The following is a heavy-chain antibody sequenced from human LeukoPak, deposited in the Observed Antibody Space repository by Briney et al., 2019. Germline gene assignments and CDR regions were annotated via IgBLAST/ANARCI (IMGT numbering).Heavy chain of an antibody. D-gene: IGHD5-18*01. CDR3: ARTTEGGYTYGYFYYYYMDV. CDR1: GDSISSGDYY. V-gene: IGHV4-61*02. J-gene: IGHJ6*03. Sequence: SETLSLTCTVSGDSISSGDYYWSWIRQPAGKGLEWIGRISSSGSTNYNPSLKSRVTISVDTSKNQFSLKLTSVTAADTAVYYCARTTEGGYTYGYFYYYYMDVWGKGTTVTVSS. CDR2: ISSSGST.